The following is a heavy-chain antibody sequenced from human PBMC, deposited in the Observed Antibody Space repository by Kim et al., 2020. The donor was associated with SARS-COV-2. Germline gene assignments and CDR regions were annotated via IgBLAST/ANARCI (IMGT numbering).Heavy chain of an antibody. J-gene: IGHJ4*02. CDR1: GFNVSYNY. D-gene: IGHD3-22*01. CDR3: ASPYDNNGYYSLR. Sequence: GGSLRLSCAVSGFNVSYNYMTWVRQAPGKGLEWVSSIYSGGSTYYADSVKGRFTIASQNSENTLSLQMNNLRADDTAAYYCASPYDNNGYYSLRWGQG. CDR2: IYSGGST. V-gene: IGHV3-53*04.